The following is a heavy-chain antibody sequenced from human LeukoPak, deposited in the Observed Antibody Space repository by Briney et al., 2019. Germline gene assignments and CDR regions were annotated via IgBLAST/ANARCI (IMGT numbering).Heavy chain of an antibody. CDR1: GGSFSGYY. CDR3: ARAEAARSYYFDY. Sequence: ETLSLTCAVYGGSFSGYYWSWIRQPPGKGLEWVSSISSSSSYIYYADSVKGRFTISRDNAKNSLYLQMNSLRAEDTAVYYCARAEAARSYYFDYWGQGTLVTVSS. D-gene: IGHD6-13*01. CDR2: ISSSSSYI. V-gene: IGHV3-21*01. J-gene: IGHJ4*02.